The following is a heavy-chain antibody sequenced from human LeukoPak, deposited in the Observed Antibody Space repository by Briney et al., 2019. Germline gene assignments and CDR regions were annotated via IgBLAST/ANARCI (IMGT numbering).Heavy chain of an antibody. Sequence: SETLSLTCTVSGGSISSSSYYWGWIRQPPGKGLEWIGSIYYSGSTYYNPSLKSRVTISVDTSKNQFSLKLSSVTAADTAVYYCARTDYDFWSGYLDYWGQGTLVTVSS. V-gene: IGHV4-39*07. CDR1: GGSISSSSYY. D-gene: IGHD3-3*01. CDR2: IYYSGST. J-gene: IGHJ4*02. CDR3: ARTDYDFWSGYLDY.